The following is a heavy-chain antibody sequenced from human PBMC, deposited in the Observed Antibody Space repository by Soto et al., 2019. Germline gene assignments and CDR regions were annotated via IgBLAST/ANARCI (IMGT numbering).Heavy chain of an antibody. Sequence: QVQLQESGPGLVKPSQTLSLTCSVSGGSISSGDYYWSWIRQPPGKGLEWIAYIYYSGIIYYNPSLKSRVTMSRDTSKNQFFLNLDSVTAADTAVYYCAREVGEVDYSSSSDAFHIWGQGTMVTVSS. J-gene: IGHJ3*02. CDR1: GGSISSGDYY. V-gene: IGHV4-30-4*01. CDR2: IYYSGII. CDR3: AREVGEVDYSSSSDAFHI. D-gene: IGHD6-6*01.